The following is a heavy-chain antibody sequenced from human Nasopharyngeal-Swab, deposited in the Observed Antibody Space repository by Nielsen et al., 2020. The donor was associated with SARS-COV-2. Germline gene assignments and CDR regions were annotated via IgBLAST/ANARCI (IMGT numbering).Heavy chain of an antibody. V-gene: IGHV3-21*01. D-gene: IGHD3-3*01. Sequence: WIRQPPRKGLEWVSSISSSSSYIYYADSVKGRFTISRDNAKNSLYLQMNSLRAEDTAVYYCARSPYYDFWSDYYTSFDYWGQGTLVTVSS. CDR3: ARSPYYDFWSDYYTSFDY. CDR2: ISSSSSYI. J-gene: IGHJ4*02.